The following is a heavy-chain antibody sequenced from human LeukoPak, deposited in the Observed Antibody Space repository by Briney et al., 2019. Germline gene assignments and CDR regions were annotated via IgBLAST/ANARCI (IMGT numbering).Heavy chain of an antibody. V-gene: IGHV1-24*01. J-gene: IGHJ4*02. D-gene: IGHD3-10*01. Sequence: ASVKVSCKVSGYTLTELSMHWVRQAPGKGLEWMGGFDPEDGETIYAQKFQGRVTMTEDTSTDTAYMELSSLRSDDTAVYYCATHSPYYYGSPFDYWGQGALVTVSS. CDR1: GYTLTELS. CDR2: FDPEDGET. CDR3: ATHSPYYYGSPFDY.